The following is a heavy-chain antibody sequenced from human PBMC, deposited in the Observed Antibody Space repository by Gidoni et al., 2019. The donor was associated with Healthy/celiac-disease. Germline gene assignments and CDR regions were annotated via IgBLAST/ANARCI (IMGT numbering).Heavy chain of an antibody. CDR2: LSYDRSNK. Sequence: QVQLSESGGGVVQPGRSRRPSCASSGSTFRSYAMHGVRQAPGKGLAWVAILSYDRSNKNYADSVKGRFTISRDNSKNTLYLQMNSLRAEDTAVYCCARVVGATTTPLRLDYWGQGTLVTVSS. CDR1: GSTFRSYA. J-gene: IGHJ4*02. V-gene: IGHV3-30-3*01. CDR3: ARVVGATTTPLRLDY. D-gene: IGHD1-26*01.